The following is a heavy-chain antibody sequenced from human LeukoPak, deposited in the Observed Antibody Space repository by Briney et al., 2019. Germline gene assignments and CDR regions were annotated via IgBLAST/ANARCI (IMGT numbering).Heavy chain of an antibody. Sequence: GGSLRLSCAASGFTFSSYWMSWVRQAPGKGLEWVANIKQDGSEKYYVDSVKGRFTISRDNSKNTLYLQINSLRAEDTAVYYCARGSKMTTRLDAFDIWGQGTMVTVSS. D-gene: IGHD5-24*01. J-gene: IGHJ3*02. V-gene: IGHV3-7*03. CDR3: ARGSKMTTRLDAFDI. CDR1: GFTFSSYW. CDR2: IKQDGSEK.